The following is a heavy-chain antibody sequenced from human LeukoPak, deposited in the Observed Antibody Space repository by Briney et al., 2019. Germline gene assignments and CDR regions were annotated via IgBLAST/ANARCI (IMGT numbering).Heavy chain of an antibody. V-gene: IGHV1-18*01. CDR1: GCTFTSYG. Sequence: GASVKVSCKASGCTFTSYGISWVRQAPGQGLEWMGWISAYNGNTNYAQKLQGRVTMTTDTSTSTAYMELRSLRSDDTAVYYCARDPATKITYYDFWSGYYKAQPFDPWGQGTLVTVSS. CDR2: ISAYNGNT. CDR3: ARDPATKITYYDFWSGYYKAQPFDP. J-gene: IGHJ5*02. D-gene: IGHD3-3*01.